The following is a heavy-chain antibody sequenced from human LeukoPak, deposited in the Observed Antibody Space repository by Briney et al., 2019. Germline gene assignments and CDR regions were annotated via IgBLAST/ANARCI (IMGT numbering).Heavy chain of an antibody. CDR1: GGSISSYY. CDR3: ARTRDYDSSGPFDY. Sequence: PSETLSLTCTVSGGSISSYYWSWIRQPPGKGLEWIGYIYYSGSTNYNPSLKSRVTISVDTSKNQFSLKLSSVTAADTAVYYCARTRDYDSSGPFDYWGQGTLVTVSS. D-gene: IGHD3-22*01. CDR2: IYYSGST. J-gene: IGHJ4*02. V-gene: IGHV4-59*01.